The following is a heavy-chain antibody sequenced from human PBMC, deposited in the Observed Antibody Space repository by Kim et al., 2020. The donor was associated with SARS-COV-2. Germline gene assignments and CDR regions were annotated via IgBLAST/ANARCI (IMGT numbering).Heavy chain of an antibody. D-gene: IGHD1-26*01. J-gene: IGHJ4*02. CDR3: VRGHYGKIVGEY. V-gene: IGHV1-18*01. CDR1: GYTFTDYG. Sequence: ASVKVSCKASGYTFTDYGFSWVRQAPGQGLEWMGWIDSDNGNTNYAQNLQGRVTMTADTSTCTAYMELMSLRSDDTAMYYCVRGHYGKIVGEYWGQGTLVTVSS. CDR2: IDSDNGNT.